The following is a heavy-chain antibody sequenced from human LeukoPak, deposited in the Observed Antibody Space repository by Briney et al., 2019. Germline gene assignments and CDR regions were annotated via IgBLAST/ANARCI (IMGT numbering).Heavy chain of an antibody. Sequence: GGSLRLSCAASGFTFSSHGMHWVRQAPGKGLEWVAVIWYDGSNKYYADSVKGRFTISRDNSKNTLYLQMNSLRAEDTAVYYCAKDQGYGPAPSGFDYWGQGTLVTVSS. D-gene: IGHD3-10*01. J-gene: IGHJ4*02. CDR1: GFTFSSHG. CDR3: AKDQGYGPAPSGFDY. V-gene: IGHV3-33*06. CDR2: IWYDGSNK.